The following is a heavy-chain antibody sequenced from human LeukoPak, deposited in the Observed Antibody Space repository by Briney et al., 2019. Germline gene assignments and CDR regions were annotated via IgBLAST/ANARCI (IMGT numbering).Heavy chain of an antibody. CDR3: ARLSGATMIVVASSGDFDY. CDR1: GFTFSSYS. J-gene: IGHJ4*02. Sequence: GGSLRLSCAASGFTFSSYSMNWVRQAPGKGLEWVSSISSSSSYIYYADSVKVRFTISRDNAKNSLYLQMNSLRAEDTAVYYCARLSGATMIVVASSGDFDYWGQGTLVTVSS. V-gene: IGHV3-21*01. CDR2: ISSSSSYI. D-gene: IGHD3-22*01.